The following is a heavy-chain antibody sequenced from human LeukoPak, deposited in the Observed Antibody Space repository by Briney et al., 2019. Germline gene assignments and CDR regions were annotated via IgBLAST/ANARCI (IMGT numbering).Heavy chain of an antibody. D-gene: IGHD3-22*01. CDR2: ISYDGSKI. Sequence: GGSLRLSCAASGFTFSSYPLHWVRQAPGKGLEWVTLISYDGSKIYYADSVKGRFTISRDNSKNTLYLQMNSLRAEDTAVYYCARVQAGTLWHYYDSSGYGGSDYWGQGTLVTVSS. J-gene: IGHJ4*02. CDR3: ARVQAGTLWHYYDSSGYGGSDY. V-gene: IGHV3-30-3*01. CDR1: GFTFSSYP.